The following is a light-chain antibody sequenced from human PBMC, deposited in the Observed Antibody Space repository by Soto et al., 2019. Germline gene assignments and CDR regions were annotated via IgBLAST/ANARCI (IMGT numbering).Light chain of an antibody. CDR2: GAS. V-gene: IGKV3-15*01. CDR3: QQYNTWPLT. Sequence: ETVMTQSPVTLYVSPGERATLSCTASQSVSSNLAWYPQKPGQAPRLLIYGASSRATGIPARFSGSGSGTDFTLTIGRLQSEDVALYQVQQYNTWPLTFGQGTKVVI. CDR1: QSVSSN. J-gene: IGKJ1*01.